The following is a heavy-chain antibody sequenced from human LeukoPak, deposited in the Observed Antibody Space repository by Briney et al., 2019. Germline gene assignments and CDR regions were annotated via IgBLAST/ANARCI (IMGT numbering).Heavy chain of an antibody. Sequence: GGSLRLSCAASGFPFSSYSMNWVRQAPGKGLEWVSVIYSGGSTYYADSVKGRFTISRDNSKKTLYLQMNSLRAEDTAVYYCARTSSSWPRYAFDIWGQGTMVTVSS. CDR1: GFPFSSYS. V-gene: IGHV3-53*01. J-gene: IGHJ3*02. D-gene: IGHD6-13*01. CDR3: ARTSSSWPRYAFDI. CDR2: IYSGGST.